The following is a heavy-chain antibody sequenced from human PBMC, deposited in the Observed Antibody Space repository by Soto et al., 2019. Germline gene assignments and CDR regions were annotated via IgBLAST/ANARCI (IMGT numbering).Heavy chain of an antibody. CDR2: IYYSGNT. Sequence: QLQLQESGSGLVKPSQTLSLTCAVSGGSMRSGDYSWSWIRQPPGKGLEWIGYIYYSGNTYYNPSLKSRVTISVDRSKNQFSLKLSSVTAAETAVYYCAREAGNDYGSGSLSDYWGQGILVTVSS. D-gene: IGHD3-10*01. J-gene: IGHJ4*02. V-gene: IGHV4-30-2*01. CDR1: GGSMRSGDYS. CDR3: AREAGNDYGSGSLSDY.